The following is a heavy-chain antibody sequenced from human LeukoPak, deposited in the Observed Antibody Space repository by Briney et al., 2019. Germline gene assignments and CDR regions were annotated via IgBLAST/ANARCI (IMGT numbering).Heavy chain of an antibody. J-gene: IGHJ4*02. D-gene: IGHD3-10*01. CDR2: VFYTGTT. V-gene: IGHV4-39*01. Sequence: SETLSLNCSVSGDSIRTTSYYWDWIRQAPGTGLEWIGTVFYTGTTYYSPSLKSRITISVDTSKNQFSLKLSSVTAADTAVYYCARQVLLSFDKWGQGAPVTVSS. CDR3: ARQVLLSFDK. CDR1: GDSIRTTSYY.